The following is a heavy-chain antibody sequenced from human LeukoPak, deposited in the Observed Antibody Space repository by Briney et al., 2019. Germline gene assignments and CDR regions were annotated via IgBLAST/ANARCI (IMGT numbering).Heavy chain of an antibody. V-gene: IGHV4-39*01. J-gene: IGHJ4*02. CDR1: GGSISSTSSY. Sequence: PSETLSLTCTVSGGSISSTSSYRGWIRQPPGKGLEWIGSVRYSGKTYYNPSLKSRVTMSLDTSKNQFSLRLTSVTAADTAVYSCARHYYDSSGLAYYFDYWGQGTLVTVSS. D-gene: IGHD3-22*01. CDR3: ARHYYDSSGLAYYFDY. CDR2: VRYSGKT.